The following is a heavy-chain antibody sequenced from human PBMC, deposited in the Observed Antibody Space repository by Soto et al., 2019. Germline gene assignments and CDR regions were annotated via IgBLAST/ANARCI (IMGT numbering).Heavy chain of an antibody. V-gene: IGHV3-23*01. D-gene: IGHD4-17*01. CDR1: GFTFSSYA. CDR3: ARVVGGYGDWFFDY. CDR2: ISGSGSDK. Sequence: PGGSLRLSCAASGFTFSSYAMSWVRQAPGKGLEWVSGISGSGSDKYYADSVKGRFAISRDNSKNTLYLQMNSLRAEDTALYYCARVVGGYGDWFFDYWGQGILVTVSS. J-gene: IGHJ4*02.